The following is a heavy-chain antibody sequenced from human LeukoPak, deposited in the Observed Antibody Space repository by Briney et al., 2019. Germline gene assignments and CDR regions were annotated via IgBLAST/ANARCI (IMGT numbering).Heavy chain of an antibody. D-gene: IGHD6-13*01. V-gene: IGHV4-59*01. CDR3: ARGSSSRRFDL. Sequence: SETLSLACSVSSDSISGYYWSWLRRPPGKGLEWIGYIYYSGSTNYNPSLKSRVTISVDTSKNQFSLKLSSVTAADTAVYHCARGSSSRRFDLWGRGTLVTVSS. CDR2: IYYSGST. J-gene: IGHJ2*01. CDR1: SDSISGYY.